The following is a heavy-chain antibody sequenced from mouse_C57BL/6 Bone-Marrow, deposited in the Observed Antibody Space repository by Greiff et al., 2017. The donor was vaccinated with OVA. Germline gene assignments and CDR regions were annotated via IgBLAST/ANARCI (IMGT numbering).Heavy chain of an antibody. D-gene: IGHD1-1*01. V-gene: IGHV1-64*01. CDR3: AREGDYDGSSNFDY. CDR2: IHPNSGST. CDR1: GYTFTSYW. Sequence: VQLQQPGAELVKPGASVKLSCKASGYTFTSYWMHWVKQRPGQGLEWIGMIHPNSGSTNYNEKFKSKATLTVDKSSSTAYMQLSSLTSEDSAVDYWAREGDYDGSSNFDYWGQGTTRTVSS. J-gene: IGHJ2*01.